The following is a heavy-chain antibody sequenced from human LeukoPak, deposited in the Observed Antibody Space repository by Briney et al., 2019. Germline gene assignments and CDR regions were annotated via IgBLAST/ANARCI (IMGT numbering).Heavy chain of an antibody. D-gene: IGHD3-10*01. CDR2: INPNTGDT. J-gene: IGHJ5*02. V-gene: IGHV1-2*02. CDR3: ARLYYYPGSGLLVNWFDP. Sequence: ASVKVSCKASGYSFTAYYMHWVRQAPGQGLEWMGWINPNTGDTKSTQRFQGRITMTRDTSSSTAYLELSRLTADDTAIYYCARLYYYPGSGLLVNWFDPWGQGTLLSVSS. CDR1: GYSFTAYY.